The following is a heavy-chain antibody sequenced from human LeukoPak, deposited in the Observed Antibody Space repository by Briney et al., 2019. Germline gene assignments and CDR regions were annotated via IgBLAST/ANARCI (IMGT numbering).Heavy chain of an antibody. Sequence: GGSLRLSCAASGFTVSSDYITWVRQAPGKGLEWVSVVYSGGETYYAESVKGRFTVSRDNSKNTVYLQMNSLRAEDTAVYFCARGGIVARPSDSWGQGTLVTVSS. CDR1: GFTVSSDY. J-gene: IGHJ4*02. CDR3: ARGGIVARPSDS. V-gene: IGHV3-66*01. D-gene: IGHD6-6*01. CDR2: VYSGGET.